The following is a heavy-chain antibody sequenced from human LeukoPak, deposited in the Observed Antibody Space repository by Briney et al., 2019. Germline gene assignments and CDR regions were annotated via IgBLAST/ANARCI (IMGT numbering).Heavy chain of an antibody. D-gene: IGHD1-26*01. CDR1: GFTFSSYG. Sequence: GGSLRLSCAASGFTFSSYGMHWVRQAPGKGLEWVAFIRYDGSNKYYADSVKGRFTISRDNSKNSLNLHMNSLRGEDTAVYYCALSSGNYAIPFDYWGQGTLVTVSS. CDR3: ALSSGNYAIPFDY. CDR2: IRYDGSNK. V-gene: IGHV3-30*02. J-gene: IGHJ4*02.